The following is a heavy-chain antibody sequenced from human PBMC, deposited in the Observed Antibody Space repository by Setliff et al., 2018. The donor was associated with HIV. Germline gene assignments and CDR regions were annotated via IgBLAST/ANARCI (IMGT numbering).Heavy chain of an antibody. V-gene: IGHV1-69*05. D-gene: IGHD2-2*01. CDR2: IIPIFGTA. J-gene: IGHJ3*02. Sequence: GASVKVSCKASGGTFSSYAISWVRQAPGQGLEWMGGIIPIFGTANYAQKFQSRVTITTAESTSTAYMELSSLRSEDTAVYYCAREKRDIVVVPAVFGAFDIWGQGTMVTVSS. CDR3: AREKRDIVVVPAVFGAFDI. CDR1: GGTFSSYA.